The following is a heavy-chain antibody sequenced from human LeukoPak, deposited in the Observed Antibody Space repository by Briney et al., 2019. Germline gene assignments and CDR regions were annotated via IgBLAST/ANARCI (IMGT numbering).Heavy chain of an antibody. CDR2: ISSSSSYI. Sequence: KPGGSLRLSCAASGFTFSSYSMNWVRQAPGKGLEWVSSISSSSSYIYYADSVKGRFTISRDNSKNTLYLQMNSLRAEDTAVYYCAKLRSYSGSGVDSWGQGTLVTVSS. CDR3: AKLRSYSGSGVDS. D-gene: IGHD5-12*01. V-gene: IGHV3-21*04. J-gene: IGHJ4*02. CDR1: GFTFSSYS.